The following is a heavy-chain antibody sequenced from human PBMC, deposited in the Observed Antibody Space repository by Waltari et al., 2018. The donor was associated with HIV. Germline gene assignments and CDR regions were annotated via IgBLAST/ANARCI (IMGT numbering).Heavy chain of an antibody. J-gene: IGHJ4*02. Sequence: QVQLVESGGGVVQPGRPLRLSCAALGLTFSNYAMIWVRQAPGKGLGWVAAIWHDGSNKYYADSVRGRFTISRDNSKNTLSLQMNSLRAEDTAVYYCVRGSGDGYNGGYYFDCWGQGTLVTVSS. CDR2: IWHDGSNK. CDR3: VRGSGDGYNGGYYFDC. D-gene: IGHD2-8*01. V-gene: IGHV3-33*01. CDR1: GLTFSNYA.